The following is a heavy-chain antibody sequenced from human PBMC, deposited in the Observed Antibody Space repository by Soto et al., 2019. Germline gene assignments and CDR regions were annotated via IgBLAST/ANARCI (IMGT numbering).Heavy chain of an antibody. D-gene: IGHD2-2*01. CDR1: GFTFSSYA. V-gene: IGHV3-23*01. J-gene: IGHJ3*02. CDR2: ISGSGGGT. Sequence: GGSLRLSCAASGFTFSSYAMSWVRQAPGKGLEWVSAISGSGGGTYYADSVKGRFTISRDNSKNTLYLQMNSLSAEDTAVYYCAKEGYCSSTSCHDAFDIWGQGTMVTVSS. CDR3: AKEGYCSSTSCHDAFDI.